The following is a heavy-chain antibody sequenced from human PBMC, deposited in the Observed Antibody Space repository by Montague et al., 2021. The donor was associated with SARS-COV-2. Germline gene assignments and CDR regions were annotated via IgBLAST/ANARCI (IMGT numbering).Heavy chain of an antibody. CDR3: ARAERGSCGDGNCYQYFFNY. CDR2: TYYRSEWYS. J-gene: IGHJ4*02. CDR1: GDSVSTNSGT. V-gene: IGHV6-1*01. Sequence: CAISGDSVSTNSGTWNWVRLSPSRGLEWLGRTYYRSEWYSDYSVSVKSRISTNPDTSKNQFSLQLSSVTPEDTAVYYCARAERGSCGDGNCYQYFFNYWGQGTLVTVSS. D-gene: IGHD2-15*01.